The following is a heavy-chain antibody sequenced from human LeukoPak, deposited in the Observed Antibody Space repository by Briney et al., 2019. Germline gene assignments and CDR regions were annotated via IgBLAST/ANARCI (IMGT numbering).Heavy chain of an antibody. J-gene: IGHJ4*02. V-gene: IGHV3-21*01. D-gene: IGHD6-13*01. CDR1: GFTFSSYS. Sequence: SGGSLRLSCAASGFTFSSYSMNWVRQAPGKGLEWVSSISSSSSYIYYADSVKGRFTISRDNAKNSLYLHMNSLRAEDTAVYYCASRSIAAARVSDYWGQGTLVTVSS. CDR3: ASRSIAAARVSDY. CDR2: ISSSSSYI.